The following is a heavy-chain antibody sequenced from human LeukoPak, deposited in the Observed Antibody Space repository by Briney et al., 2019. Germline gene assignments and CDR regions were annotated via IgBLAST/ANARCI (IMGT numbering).Heavy chain of an antibody. Sequence: SVKVSCKASGGSFSSYAISWVRQAPGQGLEWMGRVLPFLGTVNYAQKFQGRVTINADKSTSTAYMELSSLRSEDTAVYYCAKEGPESPPPAYWGQGTLVTVSS. D-gene: IGHD1-14*01. J-gene: IGHJ4*02. CDR2: VLPFLGTV. V-gene: IGHV1-69*04. CDR3: AKEGPESPPPAY. CDR1: GGSFSSYA.